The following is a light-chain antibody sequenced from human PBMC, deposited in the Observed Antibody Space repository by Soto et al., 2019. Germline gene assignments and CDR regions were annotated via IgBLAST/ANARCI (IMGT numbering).Light chain of an antibody. J-gene: IGKJ5*01. Sequence: DIQMTQSPASLSVSVGDRVTITCRASQSINNYLNWYLQSPGQAPKAQIRSASAVQRGGTSRCSGGGARSEGTHTIAELHPDDAGTYTRQQRLTMPITPGHGTRLVS. CDR3: QQRLTMPIT. CDR2: SAS. CDR1: QSINNY. V-gene: IGKV1-39*01.